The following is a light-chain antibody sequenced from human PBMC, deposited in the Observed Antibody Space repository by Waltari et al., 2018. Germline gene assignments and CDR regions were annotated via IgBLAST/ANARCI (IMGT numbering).Light chain of an antibody. J-gene: IGKJ1*01. CDR2: AAS. CDR3: QQSYSTLRT. Sequence: DIQMTQSTSSLSASVGDRVTITCRTSQSISSCLNLYQKKPGKAPKALIYAASRLQSGVLSRFSVSGSETDFTLTISSLQPAEFATYYSQQSYSTLRTFGQGTMVEIK. V-gene: IGKV1-39*01. CDR1: QSISSC.